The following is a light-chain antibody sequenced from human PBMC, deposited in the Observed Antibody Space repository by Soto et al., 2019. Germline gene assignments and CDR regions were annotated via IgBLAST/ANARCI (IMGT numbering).Light chain of an antibody. CDR1: QSVSNN. CDR3: QQYNDCPLT. Sequence: LMTQSPSTLSVSPGERTTLSCRASQSVSNNLAWYQQKPGKAPKLLIYGAYTRDSGIPARFSGSGSGTEFTLTISSLQSEDFAVYYCQQYNDCPLTFGQGTKVDI. J-gene: IGKJ1*01. CDR2: GAY. V-gene: IGKV3-15*01.